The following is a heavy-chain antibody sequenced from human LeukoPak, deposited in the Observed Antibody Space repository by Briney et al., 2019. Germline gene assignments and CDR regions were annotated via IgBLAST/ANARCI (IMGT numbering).Heavy chain of an antibody. CDR1: GFTFSNSW. CDR3: RTTGTEYNFDY. CDR2: INSDGSRR. J-gene: IGHJ4*02. D-gene: IGHD1-1*01. V-gene: IGHV3-74*01. Sequence: GGSLRLSCAASGFTFSNSWMHWIRKLPGKGLERVSRINSDGSRRDYADSMKGRFTISRDNAKNTAYLQMNSLRAEDTAVYYCRTTGTEYNFDYWGQGTQVTVSS.